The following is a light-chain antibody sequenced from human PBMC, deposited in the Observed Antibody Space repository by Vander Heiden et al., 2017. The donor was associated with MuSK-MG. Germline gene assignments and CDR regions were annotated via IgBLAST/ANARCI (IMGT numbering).Light chain of an antibody. Sequence: EIVLTQSPGTLSLSPGERATLSCRASQSVSSSYSAWYQQKPGQAPRLLIYGASSRATGIPDRFSGSGYGTDFTLTISRLEPEDFAVYYCQQYGSSPYLTFGGGTKVEIK. V-gene: IGKV3-20*01. CDR3: QQYGSSPYLT. J-gene: IGKJ4*01. CDR1: QSVSSSY. CDR2: GAS.